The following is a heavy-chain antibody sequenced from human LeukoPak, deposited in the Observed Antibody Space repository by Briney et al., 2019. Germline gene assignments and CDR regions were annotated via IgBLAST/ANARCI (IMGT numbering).Heavy chain of an antibody. Sequence: SETLSLTCTVSGGSISSSSYYWGWIRQPPGKGLEWIGSMSYSGSTYYNPSLKSRVTMSVDTSKNQFSLKLSSVTAADTAVYYCARDLGSSRAAGYGQPYYYYVDVWGKGTTVTISS. V-gene: IGHV4-39*07. D-gene: IGHD6-13*01. J-gene: IGHJ6*03. CDR3: ARDLGSSRAAGYGQPYYYYVDV. CDR2: MSYSGST. CDR1: GGSISSSSYY.